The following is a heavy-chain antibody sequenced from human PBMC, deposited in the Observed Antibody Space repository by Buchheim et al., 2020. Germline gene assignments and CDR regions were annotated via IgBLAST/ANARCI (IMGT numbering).Heavy chain of an antibody. D-gene: IGHD3-10*01. CDR2: IYDSGST. CDR1: GGSISSSSYY. CDR3: ARHSESSGRIDY. Sequence: QLQLQESGPGLVKPSETLSLTCTVSGGSISSSSYYWGWIRQPPGKGLEWIGSIYDSGSTYYNPSLKSRITISVDQSKNQFSLKLSSLTAADTAVYYCARHSESSGRIDYWGQGTL. V-gene: IGHV4-39*01. J-gene: IGHJ4*02.